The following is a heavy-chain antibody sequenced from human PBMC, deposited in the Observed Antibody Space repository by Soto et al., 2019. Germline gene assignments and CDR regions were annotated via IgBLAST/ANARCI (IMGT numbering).Heavy chain of an antibody. Sequence: GGSLRLSCAASGFTFNRYAMHWVRQAPGKGLEWVAVISYDGSDKYYTDSVKGRFTISRDNSKNTLYLQMNSLRADDTAVYYCARPKLALDGHGPHGNRFAPRAQGSL. V-gene: IGHV3-30-3*01. CDR3: ARPKLALDGHGPHGNRFAP. D-gene: IGHD3-3*02. CDR1: GFTFNRYA. CDR2: ISYDGSDK. J-gene: IGHJ5*02.